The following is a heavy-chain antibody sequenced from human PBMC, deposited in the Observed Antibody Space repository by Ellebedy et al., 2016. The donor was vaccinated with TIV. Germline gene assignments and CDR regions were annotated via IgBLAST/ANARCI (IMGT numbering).Heavy chain of an antibody. Sequence: MPSETLSLTCTVSGGSISSGEYYWSWIRQPPGKGLEWIGNIYYSGGIYYNPSLKSRISISVDSAKNQVSLKVTSVTAADTAVYYCAREPPFGSGSYPFDYWGQGILVTVSS. V-gene: IGHV4-30-4*01. CDR3: AREPPFGSGSYPFDY. CDR2: IYYSGGI. J-gene: IGHJ4*02. D-gene: IGHD3-10*01. CDR1: GGSISSGEYY.